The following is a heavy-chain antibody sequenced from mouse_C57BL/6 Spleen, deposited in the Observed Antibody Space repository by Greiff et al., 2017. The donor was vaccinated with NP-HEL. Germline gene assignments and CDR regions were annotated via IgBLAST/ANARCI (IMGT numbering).Heavy chain of an antibody. CDR2: INPGSGGT. D-gene: IGHD1-1*01. V-gene: IGHV1-54*01. Sequence: VQLQQSGAELVRPGTSVKVSCKASGYAFTNYLIEWVKQRPGQGLEWIGVINPGSGGTNYNEKFKGKATLTADKSSSTAYMQLSSLTSEDSAVYVCASYGSSYGDAMDYWGQGTSVTVSS. CDR3: ASYGSSYGDAMDY. J-gene: IGHJ4*01. CDR1: GYAFTNYL.